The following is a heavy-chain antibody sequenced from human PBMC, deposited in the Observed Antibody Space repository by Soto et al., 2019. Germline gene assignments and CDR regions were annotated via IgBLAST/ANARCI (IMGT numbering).Heavy chain of an antibody. Sequence: GGSLRLSCAASGFTFSSYAMSWVHQAPGKGLEWVSAISGSGGSTYYADSVKGRFTISRDNSKNTLYLQMNSLRAEDTAVYYCAKDRDVVVVAVNWFDPWGQGTLVTVSS. CDR3: AKDRDVVVVAVNWFDP. CDR1: GFTFSSYA. D-gene: IGHD2-15*01. V-gene: IGHV3-23*01. CDR2: ISGSGGST. J-gene: IGHJ5*02.